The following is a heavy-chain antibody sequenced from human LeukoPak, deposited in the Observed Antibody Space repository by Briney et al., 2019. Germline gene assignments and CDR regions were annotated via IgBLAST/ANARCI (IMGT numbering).Heavy chain of an antibody. CDR2: IDGSGGTR. V-gene: IGHV3-23*01. Sequence: GGSLRLSCAASGFTFSSYAMSWVRQAPGKGLECVSAIDGSGGTRDYADSVKGRFTISRDNSKNTLYLQMNSLRAEDTAVYYCAKGGIRLQFGFDYWGQGTLVTVSS. J-gene: IGHJ4*02. CDR3: AKGGIRLQFGFDY. D-gene: IGHD5-24*01. CDR1: GFTFSSYA.